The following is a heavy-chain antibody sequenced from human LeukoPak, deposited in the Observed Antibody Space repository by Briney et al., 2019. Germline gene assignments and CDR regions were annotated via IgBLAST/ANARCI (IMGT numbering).Heavy chain of an antibody. V-gene: IGHV3-7*03. Sequence: GGSLRLSCAASGFTFSSYWMNWARQAPGKGLEWVASINHNGNVNYYVDSVKGRFTISRDNAKNSLYLQMSNLRAEETGVYFCARGGGLDVWGQGATVTVSS. CDR3: ARGGGLDV. CDR1: GFTFSSYW. J-gene: IGHJ6*02. D-gene: IGHD3-16*01. CDR2: INHNGNVN.